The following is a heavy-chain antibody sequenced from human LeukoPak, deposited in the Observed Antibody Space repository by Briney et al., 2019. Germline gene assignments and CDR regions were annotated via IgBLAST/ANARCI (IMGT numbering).Heavy chain of an antibody. CDR2: IPYDGSNK. CDR1: GFTFSSYG. CDR3: AKDGASGWFQYYFDY. J-gene: IGHJ4*02. V-gene: IGHV3-30*18. D-gene: IGHD6-19*01. Sequence: GGSLRLSCAASGFTFSSYGMHWVRQAPGKGLEWVAAIPYDGSNKYYADSVKGRFTISRDNSKNTLYLQMNSLRAEDTAVYFCAKDGASGWFQYYFDYWGQGTLVTVSS.